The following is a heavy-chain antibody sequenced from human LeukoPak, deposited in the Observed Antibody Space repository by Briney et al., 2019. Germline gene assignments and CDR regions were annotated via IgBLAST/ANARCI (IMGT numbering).Heavy chain of an antibody. CDR2: IYPGDFDT. V-gene: IGHV5-51*01. CDR1: GYTFTNYW. CDR3: ARRGLGQSPDY. Sequence: GESLKISCKGSGYTFTNYWIGWVRQMPGKGLEWMGVIYPGDFDTRYSPSFQGQVTISADMSISTAYLQWSSLKASDTAMYYCARRGLGQSPDYWGQGTLVTVSS. D-gene: IGHD3-16*01. J-gene: IGHJ4*02.